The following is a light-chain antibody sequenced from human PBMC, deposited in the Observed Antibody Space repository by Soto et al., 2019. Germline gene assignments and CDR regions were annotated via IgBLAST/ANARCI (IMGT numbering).Light chain of an antibody. J-gene: IGKJ1*01. CDR2: VAS. Sequence: IQMTQSPSTLSAAVGDRVTITCRASQGIRNDLGLYQHKPGKAPKLLIYVASSLQSGVPSRFSGSGSGTDFTLTICSLRPEGLASCCCLYEYNFHRPFG. CDR3: LYEYNFHRP. CDR1: QGIRND. V-gene: IGKV1-6*01.